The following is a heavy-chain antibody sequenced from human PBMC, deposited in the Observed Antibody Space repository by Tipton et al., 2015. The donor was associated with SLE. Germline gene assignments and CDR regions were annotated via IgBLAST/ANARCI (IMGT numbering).Heavy chain of an antibody. Sequence: QLVQSGAEVKKPGESLRISCKGSGHRFTSYWISWVRQMPGKGREWMGRIDPSDSYTNYSPSFQGHVTFSADKSISTAYLQWSSLKASDTAMYYCERHIMSAFCGVMGYYEHWGPGAQCTGSS. V-gene: IGHV5-10-1*01. CDR2: IDPSDSYT. J-gene: IGHJ4*02. D-gene: IGHD3-16*01. CDR3: ERHIMSAFCGVMGYYEH. CDR1: GHRFTSYW.